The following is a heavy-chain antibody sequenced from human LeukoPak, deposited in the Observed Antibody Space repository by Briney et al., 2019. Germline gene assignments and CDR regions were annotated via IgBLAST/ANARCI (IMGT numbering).Heavy chain of an antibody. CDR3: ERDRGRYRGSHMDWYFDL. V-gene: IGHV4-59*01. J-gene: IGHJ2*01. D-gene: IGHD1-26*01. Sequence: PSETLSLTCTVSGDSISSYYWSWIRQPPGKGLEWIGYIYYSGSTNYNPSLKSRVTISVDTSKNQFSLKLRSVTAADTAVFYCERDRGRYRGSHMDWYFDLWGRGTLVTVSS. CDR1: GDSISSYY. CDR2: IYYSGST.